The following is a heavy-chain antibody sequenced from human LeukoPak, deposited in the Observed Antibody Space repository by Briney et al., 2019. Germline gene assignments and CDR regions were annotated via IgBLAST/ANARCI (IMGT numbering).Heavy chain of an antibody. CDR1: GGSMRTYY. J-gene: IGHJ3*01. CDR2: ISDTGST. V-gene: IGHV4-59*01. D-gene: IGHD4-17*01. CDR3: ARDGDSGDFVGAFDV. Sequence: SETLSLSCSVSGGSMRTYYWGWVRQTPGKGLEFIGYISDTGSTNYNPSLKSRVTISVDTSKSLFSLRLTSATAAGTAVYYCARDGDSGDFVGAFDVWGQGTLVTVSS.